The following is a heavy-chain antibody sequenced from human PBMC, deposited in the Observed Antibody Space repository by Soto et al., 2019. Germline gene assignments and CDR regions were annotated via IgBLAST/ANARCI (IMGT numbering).Heavy chain of an antibody. V-gene: IGHV3-30*18. J-gene: IGHJ4*02. D-gene: IGHD3-22*01. CDR3: AKIPYYDSSYFDY. CDR2: ISYDGNTK. Sequence: GGSLRLSCVASGFTFSSNDMHWVRQAPGMGLEWVAVISYDGNTKFYADSVKGRFTISRDNSKDTLFLQMNSLRAEDTAVYYCAKIPYYDSSYFDYWGQGALVTVSS. CDR1: GFTFSSND.